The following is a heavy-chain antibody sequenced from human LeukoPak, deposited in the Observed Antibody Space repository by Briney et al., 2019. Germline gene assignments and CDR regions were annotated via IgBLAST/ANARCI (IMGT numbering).Heavy chain of an antibody. D-gene: IGHD3-16*01. CDR3: ARDNDSRAPPHFDY. J-gene: IGHJ4*02. CDR1: GYTFTSYD. V-gene: IGHV1-18*01. CDR2: ISAYNGNT. Sequence: ASVKVSCKASGYTFTSYDINWVRQAPGQGLEWMGWISAYNGNTNYAQKLQGRVTMTTDTSTSTAYMELRSLRSDDTAVYYCARDNDSRAPPHFDYWGQGTLVTVSS.